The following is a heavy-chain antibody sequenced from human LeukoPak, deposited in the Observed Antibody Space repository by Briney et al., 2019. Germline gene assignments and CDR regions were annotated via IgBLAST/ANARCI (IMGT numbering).Heavy chain of an antibody. CDR2: IHPNSGGT. CDR3: ARDYYGSGTYYKDY. J-gene: IGHJ4*02. Sequence: SSVKVSYKPSGYTFTAYYLHWVRQAPGQGLAWMGWIHPNSGGTNYAQNFQGRVSMTTDTSISTVYMELSRLRSDDTAVYYCARDYYGSGTYYKDYWGQGTLVTVSS. D-gene: IGHD3-10*01. CDR1: GYTFTAYY. V-gene: IGHV1-2*02.